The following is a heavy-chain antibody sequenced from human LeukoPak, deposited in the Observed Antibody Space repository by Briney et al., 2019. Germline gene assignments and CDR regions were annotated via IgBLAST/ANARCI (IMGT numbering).Heavy chain of an antibody. V-gene: IGHV3-30*03. J-gene: IGHJ4*02. D-gene: IGHD3-10*01. CDR3: AGNGLSSYGSGSYYFDY. Sequence: GRSLRLSCAASGFTFSSYGMHWVRQAPGKGLEWVAVISYDGSNKYYADSVKGRFTISRDNSKNTLYLQMNSLRDEDTAVYYCAGNGLSSYGSGSYYFDYWGQGTLVTVSS. CDR2: ISYDGSNK. CDR1: GFTFSSYG.